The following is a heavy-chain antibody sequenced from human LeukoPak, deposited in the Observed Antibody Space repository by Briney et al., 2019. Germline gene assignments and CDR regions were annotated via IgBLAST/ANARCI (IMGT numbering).Heavy chain of an antibody. Sequence: SSETLSLTCTVSGYSISSGYYWSWIRQPPGKGLEWIGEINHSGSTNYNPSLKSRVTISVDTSKNQFSLKLSSVTAADTAVYYCARHQWLDYWGQGTLVTVSS. V-gene: IGHV4-38-2*02. D-gene: IGHD6-19*01. CDR3: ARHQWLDY. CDR1: GYSISSGYY. J-gene: IGHJ4*02. CDR2: INHSGST.